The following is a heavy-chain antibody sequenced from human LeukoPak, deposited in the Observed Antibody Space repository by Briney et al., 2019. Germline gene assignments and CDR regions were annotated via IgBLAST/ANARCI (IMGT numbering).Heavy chain of an antibody. J-gene: IGHJ4*02. CDR3: VSWDVGHNNY. CDR2: MNEAGSDK. CDR1: GFTFSSFW. D-gene: IGHD1-1*01. Sequence: GGSLRLSCAASGFTFSSFWMSWLHQAPGKGLEWVAHMNEAGSDKYYVEYVKGRFSISRDNAKNSVILQMNSLRVEDTAVYYCVSWDVGHNNYWGQGAQVTVSS. V-gene: IGHV3-7*01.